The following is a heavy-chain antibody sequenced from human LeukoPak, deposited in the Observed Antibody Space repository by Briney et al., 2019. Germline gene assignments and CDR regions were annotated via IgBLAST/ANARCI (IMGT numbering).Heavy chain of an antibody. J-gene: IGHJ4*02. Sequence: PSETLSLTRTVSGVSTSSYYWSWIRQPPGKGLEWVGYICFSWSTNFTPYLKSPITISVDTVEKQFYLKLSSVTAADTAVNYCARMGSGNHFDYWGQGTLVTVSS. CDR3: ARMGSGNHFDY. CDR1: GVSTSSYY. D-gene: IGHD3-10*01. V-gene: IGHV4-59*01. CDR2: ICFSWST.